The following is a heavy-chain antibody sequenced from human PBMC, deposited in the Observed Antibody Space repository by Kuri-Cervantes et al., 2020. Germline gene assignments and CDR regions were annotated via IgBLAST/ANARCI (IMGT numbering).Heavy chain of an antibody. D-gene: IGHD3-22*01. Sequence: GSLKPSCTVSGGSITRRTYYWGWIRQPPGKGLEWIGSIYHSGTTYYNPSLKSRVTISVDTSKNQFSLKLSSVTAADTAVYYCARVRPGITMIVVVRRGHNWFDPWGQGTLVTVSS. CDR3: ARVRPGITMIVVVRRGHNWFDP. CDR2: IYHSGTT. J-gene: IGHJ5*02. CDR1: GGSITRRTYY. V-gene: IGHV4-39*07.